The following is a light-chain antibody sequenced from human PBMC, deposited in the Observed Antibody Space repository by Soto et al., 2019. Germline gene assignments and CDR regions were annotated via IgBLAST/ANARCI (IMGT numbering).Light chain of an antibody. CDR1: SSDVGGYNY. CDR3: GSYTSSRIYV. J-gene: IGLJ1*01. Sequence: QSALTQPASVSVSPGQSITISCTGTSSDVGGYNYVSWYQQHPGKAPKLMIYEVSNRPSGVSDRFSGSKSGNTASLTISGLQAEDEAAYYCGSYTSSRIYVFGAGTKVTVL. CDR2: EVS. V-gene: IGLV2-14*01.